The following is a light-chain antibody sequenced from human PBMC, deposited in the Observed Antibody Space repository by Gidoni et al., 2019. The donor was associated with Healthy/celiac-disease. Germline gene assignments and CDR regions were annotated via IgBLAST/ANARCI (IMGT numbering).Light chain of an antibody. CDR1: QSIRSY. CDR3: KQSYS. Sequence: IQITQSPSSLFASVGDRVTITSRTSQSIRSYLNWYQQKPGKAPKLLIYAESSLQSGVPSRFSGSGSGTDFTLTISSLQPEDFATYYCKQSYSFGHGTKVDIK. CDR2: AES. V-gene: IGKV1-39*01. J-gene: IGKJ3*01.